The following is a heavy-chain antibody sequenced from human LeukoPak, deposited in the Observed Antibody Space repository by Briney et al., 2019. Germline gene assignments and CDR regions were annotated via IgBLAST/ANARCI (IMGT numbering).Heavy chain of an antibody. Sequence: ASVKVSCKASGYTFTSYAMNWVRQAPGQGLEWMGWINTNTGDPTYAQGFTGRFVFSLDTSVSTAYLQISSLKAEDTAVYYCARVVGCGGDCYSGISDYWGQGTLVTVSS. V-gene: IGHV7-4-1*02. D-gene: IGHD2-21*02. CDR1: GYTFTSYA. J-gene: IGHJ4*02. CDR3: ARVVGCGGDCYSGISDY. CDR2: INTNTGDP.